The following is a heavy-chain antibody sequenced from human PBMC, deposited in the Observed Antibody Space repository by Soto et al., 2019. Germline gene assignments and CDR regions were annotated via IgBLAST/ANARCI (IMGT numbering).Heavy chain of an antibody. D-gene: IGHD3-16*02. V-gene: IGHV1-46*01. CDR3: ARETIVIKEGNWFDP. CDR2: INPSGGST. CDR1: GYTFTSYY. J-gene: IGHJ5*02. Sequence: ASVKVSCKASGYTFTSYYMHWVRQAPGQGLEWMGIINPSGGSTSYAQKFQGRVTMTRDTSTSTVYMELSSLRSEDTAVYYCARETIVIKEGNWFDPWGQGTLVTSPQ.